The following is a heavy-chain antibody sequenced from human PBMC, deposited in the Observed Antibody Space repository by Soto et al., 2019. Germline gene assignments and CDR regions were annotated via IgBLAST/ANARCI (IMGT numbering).Heavy chain of an antibody. D-gene: IGHD6-19*01. J-gene: IGHJ4*02. CDR2: IYYSGST. V-gene: IGHV4-31*03. CDR3: ARGDGWLGIDY. CDR1: GGSISSVGYY. Sequence: QVQLQESGPGLVKPSQTLSLACTVSGGSISSVGYYWSWIRQHPGKGLEWIGYIYYSGSTYYNPSLKSRVTISVDTSKNQFSLKLSSVTAADTAVYYCARGDGWLGIDYWGQGTLVTVSS.